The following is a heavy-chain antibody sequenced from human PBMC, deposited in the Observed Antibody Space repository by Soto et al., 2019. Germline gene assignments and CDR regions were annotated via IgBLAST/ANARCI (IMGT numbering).Heavy chain of an antibody. CDR2: IYSGGST. CDR1: GFTVSSNY. D-gene: IGHD6-6*01. Sequence: EVQLVESGGGLVQPGGSPRLSCAASGFTVSSNYMSWVRQAPGKGLEWVSVIYSGGSTYYADSVKGRFTISRDNSKNTLYLQMNSLRAEDTAVYYCAREYSSSSSAFDIWGQGTMVTVSS. V-gene: IGHV3-66*01. CDR3: AREYSSSSSAFDI. J-gene: IGHJ3*02.